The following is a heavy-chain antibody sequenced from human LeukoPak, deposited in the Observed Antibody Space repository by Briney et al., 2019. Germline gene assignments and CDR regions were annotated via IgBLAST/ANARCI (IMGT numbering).Heavy chain of an antibody. CDR1: GFTFDDYG. J-gene: IGHJ4*02. Sequence: GGSLRLSCAASGFTFDDYGMSWVRQAPGKGLEWVSGINWNGGSTGYADSVKGRFTISRDNAKNSLYLQMNSLRAEDTALYYCARDGGHTMTGGFDYWGQGTLVTVSS. CDR3: ARDGGHTMTGGFDY. CDR2: INWNGGST. D-gene: IGHD4-17*01. V-gene: IGHV3-20*04.